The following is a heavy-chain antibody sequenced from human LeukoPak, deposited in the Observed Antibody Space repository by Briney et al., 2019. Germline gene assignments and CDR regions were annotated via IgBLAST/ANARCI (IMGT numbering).Heavy chain of an antibody. CDR1: GGSVSGGG. CDR3: ARYYCPSGTCLGFDY. Sequence: PSETLSLTCAVSGGSVSGGGWSWIWNRPGKGLEWMGYIHYSGSMNYNPSLKSRVAISVDTSTNQFSLKVSSVTAADTAVYFCARYYCPSGTCLGFDYWGQGILVTVSS. CDR2: IHYSGSM. D-gene: IGHD2-8*01. V-gene: IGHV4-59*02. J-gene: IGHJ4*02.